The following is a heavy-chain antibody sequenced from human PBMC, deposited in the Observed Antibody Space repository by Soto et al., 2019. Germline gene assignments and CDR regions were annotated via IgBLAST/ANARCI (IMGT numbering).Heavy chain of an antibody. D-gene: IGHD3-3*01. V-gene: IGHV4-34*01. CDR1: GGSFSGYY. J-gene: IGHJ6*04. CDR2: IYHTGRA. CDR3: ARYYGSLNV. Sequence: SETLSLTCAVYGGSFSGYYWSWIRQPPGKGLEWIGYIYHTGRANHNPSLKSRVAISIDTSKNQFSLKLNFLTTADTAVYYCARYYGSLNVWGEGTTVTVSS.